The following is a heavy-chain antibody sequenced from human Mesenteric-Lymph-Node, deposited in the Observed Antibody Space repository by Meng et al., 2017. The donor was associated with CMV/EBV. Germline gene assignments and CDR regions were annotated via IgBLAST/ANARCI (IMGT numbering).Heavy chain of an antibody. V-gene: IGHV1-69*05. J-gene: IGHJ4*02. Sequence: SVKVSCKASGGTFSSYAISWVRQAPGQGLEWMGGIIPIFGTANYAQKFQGRVTITTDESTSTAYMELSSLRSEDTAVYYCARDRAGFFWSGYSGAHKVTEFDYWGQGTLVTVSS. CDR2: IIPIFGTA. CDR1: GGTFSSYA. CDR3: ARDRAGFFWSGYSGAHKVTEFDY. D-gene: IGHD3-3*01.